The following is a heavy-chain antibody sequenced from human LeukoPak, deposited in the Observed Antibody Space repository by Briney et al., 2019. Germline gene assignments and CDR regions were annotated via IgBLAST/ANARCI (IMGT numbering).Heavy chain of an antibody. V-gene: IGHV4-4*07. J-gene: IGHJ3*02. D-gene: IGHD2-2*01. CDR1: AGSISSYY. Sequence: SETLSLTCTVSAGSISSYYWSWIRHPAGKGLEWIGHIYPSGSTNYSPSLKSRVTMSIDTSKNQFSLKLNSVTAADTAVYYCARHGGVVVQTAPSAFDIWGQGTKVTVSS. CDR2: IYPSGST. CDR3: ARHGGVVVQTAPSAFDI.